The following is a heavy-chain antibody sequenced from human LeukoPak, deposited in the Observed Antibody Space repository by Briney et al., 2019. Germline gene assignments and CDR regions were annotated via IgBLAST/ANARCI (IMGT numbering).Heavy chain of an antibody. CDR2: INWNGGST. J-gene: IGHJ6*03. D-gene: IGHD3-3*01. CDR3: ARGVHDYDFWSGYSYGGGYYYYYYMDV. Sequence: GGSLRLSCAASGFTFDDYGMSWVRQAPGKGLEWVSSINWNGGSTAYADSVKGRFTISRDNAKNSLYLQMNSLRAEDTAVYYCARGVHDYDFWSGYSYGGGYYYYYYMDVWGKGTTVTVSS. CDR1: GFTFDDYG. V-gene: IGHV3-20*04.